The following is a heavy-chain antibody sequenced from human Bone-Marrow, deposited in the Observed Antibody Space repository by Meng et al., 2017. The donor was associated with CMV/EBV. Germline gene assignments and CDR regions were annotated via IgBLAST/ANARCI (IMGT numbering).Heavy chain of an antibody. V-gene: IGHV1-8*02. CDR1: GYTFTSYG. CDR3: ARGRYCSSTSCYYYYGMDV. J-gene: IGHJ6*02. CDR2: MNPNSGNT. D-gene: IGHD2-2*01. Sequence: ASVKVSCKASGYTFTSYGISWVRQAPGQGLEWMGWMNPNSGNTGYAQKFQGRVTMTRNTSISTAYMELSSLRSEDTAVYYCARGRYCSSTSCYYYYGMDVWGQGTTVTVSS.